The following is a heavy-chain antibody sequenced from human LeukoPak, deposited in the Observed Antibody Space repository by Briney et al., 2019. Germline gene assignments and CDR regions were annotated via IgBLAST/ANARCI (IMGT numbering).Heavy chain of an antibody. Sequence: GGSLRLSCAASGFTFSSYWMSWVRQAPGKGLEWVANIKQDGSEKYYVDSAKGRFTISRDNAKNSLHLQMNSLRAEDTAVYYCARRFRDWGNAFDIWGQGAMVTVSS. CDR2: IKQDGSEK. V-gene: IGHV3-7*01. CDR3: ARRFRDWGNAFDI. J-gene: IGHJ3*02. CDR1: GFTFSSYW. D-gene: IGHD3/OR15-3a*01.